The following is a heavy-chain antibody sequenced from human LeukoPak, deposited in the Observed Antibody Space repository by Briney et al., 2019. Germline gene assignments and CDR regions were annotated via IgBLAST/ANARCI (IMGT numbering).Heavy chain of an antibody. CDR3: AKDMVAIEYYYYYYMDV. V-gene: IGHV3-73*01. Sequence: PGGSLKLSCAASGFTFSGSAMHWVRQASGKGLEWVGRIRSKANSYATAYAASVKGRFTISRDDSKNTAYLQMNSLKTEDTAVYYCAKDMVAIEYYYYYYMDVWGKGTTVTVSS. J-gene: IGHJ6*03. D-gene: IGHD5-12*01. CDR1: GFTFSGSA. CDR2: IRSKANSYAT.